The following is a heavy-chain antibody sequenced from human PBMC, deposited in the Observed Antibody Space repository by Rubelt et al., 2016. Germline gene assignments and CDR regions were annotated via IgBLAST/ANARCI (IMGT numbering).Heavy chain of an antibody. J-gene: IGHJ4*02. D-gene: IGHD6-13*01. CDR1: GFTFSSYA. V-gene: IGHV3-23*01. Sequence: EVQLLESGGGLVQPGGSLRLSCAASGFTFSSYAMTWVRQAPGKGLEWVSVISGGGDSTYYADSVKGRFTISRDNAKNSLYLQMNSLRAEDTAVYYCAREGSSWYIDQWGQGTLVTVSS. CDR2: ISGGGDST. CDR3: AREGSSWYIDQ.